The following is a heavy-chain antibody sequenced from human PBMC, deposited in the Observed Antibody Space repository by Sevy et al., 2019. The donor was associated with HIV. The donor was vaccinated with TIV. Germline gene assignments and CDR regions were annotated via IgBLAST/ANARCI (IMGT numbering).Heavy chain of an antibody. V-gene: IGHV3-66*01. Sequence: GGSLRLSCAASGFPVSSNYMSWVRQAPGKGLEWVSVMYSDGSTYHADSVKGRLTISRDNSKNTRYLQMNSLRVEDTAVYYCSRGKSGYGYGLDYWGQGTLVTVSS. D-gene: IGHD5-18*01. CDR3: SRGKSGYGYGLDY. CDR2: MYSDGST. CDR1: GFPVSSNY. J-gene: IGHJ4*02.